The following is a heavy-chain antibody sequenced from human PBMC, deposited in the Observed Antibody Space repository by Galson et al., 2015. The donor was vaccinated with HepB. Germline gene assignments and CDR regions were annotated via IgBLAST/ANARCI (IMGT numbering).Heavy chain of an antibody. CDR3: VFLRGLDLKPLDS. Sequence: SLRLSCAASTFIFNTYSMYWVRQAPGKGLEWVSYISSGSTTIHYADSVKGRFTISRDNAKNSLYLQMNSLRADDTAVYYCVFLRGLDLKPLDSWGQGTLVTVSS. CDR1: TFIFNTYS. D-gene: IGHD3-3*01. CDR2: ISSGSTTI. J-gene: IGHJ4*02. V-gene: IGHV3-48*04.